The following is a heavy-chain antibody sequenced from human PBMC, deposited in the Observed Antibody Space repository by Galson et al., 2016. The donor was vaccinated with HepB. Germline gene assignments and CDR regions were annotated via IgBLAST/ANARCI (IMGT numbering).Heavy chain of an antibody. CDR1: GFSFTNAW. D-gene: IGHD5-18*01. J-gene: IGHJ4*02. Sequence: SLRLSCAASGFSFTNAWMFWVRQAPGKGLEWVSSISRGSGYIYYADSVKGRFTISRDNAKNSLYLQMNSLRAEDTAVYYCCVDTAMDYVFDYWGQGTLVTVSS. CDR3: CVDTAMDYVFDY. CDR2: ISRGSGYI. V-gene: IGHV3-21*01.